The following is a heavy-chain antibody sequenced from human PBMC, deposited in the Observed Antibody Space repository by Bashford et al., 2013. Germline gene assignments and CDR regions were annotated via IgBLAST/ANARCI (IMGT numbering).Heavy chain of an antibody. J-gene: IGHJ1*01. CDR3: VKDCSGGDCFSEYFRH. D-gene: IGHD2-15*01. Sequence: VRQAPGKGLEWLSTMSVDGHRTYYADSVKGRFTISRDNSKNMLYLQMSSLRAEDTALYYCVKDCSGGDCFSEYFRHWGQGTLVTVSS. V-gene: IGHV3-64D*06. CDR2: MSVDGHRT.